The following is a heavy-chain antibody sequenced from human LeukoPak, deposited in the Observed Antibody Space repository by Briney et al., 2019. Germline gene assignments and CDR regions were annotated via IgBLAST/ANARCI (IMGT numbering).Heavy chain of an antibody. J-gene: IGHJ6*02. Sequence: IIYPGDSDTRYSPSFQGQVTISADKSISTAYLQWSSLKASDTAMYYCARLINDPDGMDVWGQGTTVTVSS. V-gene: IGHV5-51*01. CDR2: IYPGDSDT. CDR3: ARLINDPDGMDV. D-gene: IGHD2-8*01.